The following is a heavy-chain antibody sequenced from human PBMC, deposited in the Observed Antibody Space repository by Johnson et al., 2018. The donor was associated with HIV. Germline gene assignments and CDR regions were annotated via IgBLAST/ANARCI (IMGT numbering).Heavy chain of an antibody. D-gene: IGHD2-21*02. J-gene: IGHJ3*02. Sequence: QVQLVESGGGLVQPGRSLRLSCTASGFTFSSYAMHWVRQAPGKGLEWVAVISYDGSNKYYAASVKGRFTISRDNSKNTLYLQMNSLRPEDTAVYYCARDMYFGGDCPFDIWGQGTMVTVSS. CDR3: ARDMYFGGDCPFDI. V-gene: IGHV3-30-3*01. CDR1: GFTFSSYA. CDR2: ISYDGSNK.